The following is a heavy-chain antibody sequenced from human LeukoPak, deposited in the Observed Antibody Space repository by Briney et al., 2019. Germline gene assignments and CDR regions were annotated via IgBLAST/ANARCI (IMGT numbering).Heavy chain of an antibody. CDR3: ARVGAAPGHFDY. J-gene: IGHJ4*02. D-gene: IGHD6-13*01. CDR1: GYSFAGYG. CDR2: ISTYSGNT. V-gene: IGHV1-18*01. Sequence: ASVKVSCKASGYSFAGYGISWVRQAPGQGLEWIGWISTYSGNTNYVHNLQGRITVTTETSTSTAYMELRSLRSDDTAVYYCARVGAAPGHFDYWGQGTQLTVSS.